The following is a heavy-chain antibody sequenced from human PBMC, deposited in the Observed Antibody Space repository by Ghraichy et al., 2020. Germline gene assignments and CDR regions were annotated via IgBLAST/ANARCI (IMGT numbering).Heavy chain of an antibody. CDR1: GFIFSRYW. D-gene: IGHD6-19*01. CDR2: IKEDGGEK. CDR3: ARDLGLESPSDY. J-gene: IGHJ4*02. Sequence: GGSLRLSCAASGFIFSRYWMSWVRQAPGKGLEWVANIKEDGGEKYFLDSVRRRFTISRDNAKNSLFLQMNNLRAEDTGVYYCARDLGLESPSDYWGQGTVVTVSS. V-gene: IGHV3-7*01.